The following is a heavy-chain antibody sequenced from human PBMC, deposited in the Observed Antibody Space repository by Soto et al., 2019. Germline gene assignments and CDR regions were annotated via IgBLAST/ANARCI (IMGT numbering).Heavy chain of an antibody. D-gene: IGHD6-6*01. V-gene: IGHV1-2*04. CDR2: VNPNSGGT. Sequence: ASVKVSCKASGYTFTGYYMHWVRQAPGQGLEWMGWVNPNSGGTNYVQKFQGWVTMTRDTSISTAYMELSRLRSDDTAVYYCARAGGIIAARPYYYYGMGVWGQ. CDR3: ARAGGIIAARPYYYYGMGV. CDR1: GYTFTGYY. J-gene: IGHJ6*02.